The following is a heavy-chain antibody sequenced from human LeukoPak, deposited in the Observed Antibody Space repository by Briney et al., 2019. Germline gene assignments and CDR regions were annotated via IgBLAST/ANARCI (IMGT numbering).Heavy chain of an antibody. Sequence: PGGSLRLSCAASGFTFSSCSMTWVRQAPGKGLEWVSSISPGSSHTYYADSVKGRFTISRDNARNLLYLQMNSLRAEDTAVYYCARVEEAAAFDPWGQGTLVTVSS. CDR3: ARVEEAAAFDP. CDR1: GFTFSSCS. CDR2: ISPGSSHT. J-gene: IGHJ5*02. D-gene: IGHD2-15*01. V-gene: IGHV3-21*01.